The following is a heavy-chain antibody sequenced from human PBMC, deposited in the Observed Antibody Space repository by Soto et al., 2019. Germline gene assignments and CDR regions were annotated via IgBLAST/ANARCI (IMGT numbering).Heavy chain of an antibody. J-gene: IGHJ6*02. D-gene: IGHD1-7*01. V-gene: IGHV6-1*01. CDR2: TYYRSKWNY. CDR3: VRQSLANLELYGMDL. CDR1: VDSVSANSAA. Sequence: SQTLSLTCAISVDSVSANSAAWSWISQSPSRGLEWLGRTYYRSKWNYDYAESVKSRMTITPDTSNNQFSLQLNSVTPEDTAVYYCVRQSLANLELYGMDLWGQGTPVTVLL.